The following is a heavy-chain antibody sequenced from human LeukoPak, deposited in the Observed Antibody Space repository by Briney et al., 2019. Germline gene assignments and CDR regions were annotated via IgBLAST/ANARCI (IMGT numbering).Heavy chain of an antibody. CDR2: INPSGSST. J-gene: IGHJ6*03. D-gene: IGHD5-18*01. CDR3: ARAVGGYSYGYYYYYMEV. V-gene: IGHV1-46*01. CDR1: GYTFTSYY. Sequence: ASVKVSCKASGYTFTSYYMHWVRQAPGQGLEWMGLINPSGSSTSYAQKFQGRLSLTRDMSTSTDYRELSSLRSEDTAVYYCARAVGGYSYGYYYYYMEVWGKGTTVTVSS.